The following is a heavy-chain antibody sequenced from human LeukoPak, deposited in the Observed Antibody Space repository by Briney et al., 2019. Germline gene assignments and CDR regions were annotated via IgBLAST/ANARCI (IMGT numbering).Heavy chain of an antibody. Sequence: AWGSLRLSCAASGFTFDDYGMSWVRQAPGKGLEWVSGINWNGGSTGYADSVKGRFTISRDNAKNSLYLQMNSLRAEDTALFVCARDYSGGYNGYFDYWGQGTLVTVSS. CDR2: INWNGGST. CDR3: ARDYSGGYNGYFDY. V-gene: IGHV3-20*01. J-gene: IGHJ4*02. CDR1: GFTFDDYG. D-gene: IGHD5-24*01.